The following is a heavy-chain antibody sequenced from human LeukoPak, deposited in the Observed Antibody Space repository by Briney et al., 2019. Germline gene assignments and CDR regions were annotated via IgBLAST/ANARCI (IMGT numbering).Heavy chain of an antibody. CDR2: IYYSGST. V-gene: IGHV4-59*01. CDR1: GGSISSYY. J-gene: IGHJ5*01. D-gene: IGHD5-24*01. CDR3: ARDLDVYNWFDS. Sequence: SETLSLTCTVSGGSISSYYWSWIRQPPGKGLEWIGYIYYSGSTNYNPSLKSRVTISVDTSKNQFSLKLSSVTAADTAVYYCARDLDVYNWFDSWGQGTLVTVSA.